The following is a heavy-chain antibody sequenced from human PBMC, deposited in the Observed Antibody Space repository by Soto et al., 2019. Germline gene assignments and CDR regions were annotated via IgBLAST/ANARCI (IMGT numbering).Heavy chain of an antibody. CDR2: IYYTGST. CDR3: ARAFYGDYAAYYYGMDV. V-gene: IGHV4-59*08. J-gene: IGHJ6*02. D-gene: IGHD4-17*01. CDR1: GDSINNYY. Sequence: SETLSLTCTVSGDSINNYYWSWIRQPPGKRLEWIGYIYYTGSTTYNPSLESRVTMSVDTSKNQFSLKLSSVTAADTAVYYCARAFYGDYAAYYYGMDVWGQGTTVTVSS.